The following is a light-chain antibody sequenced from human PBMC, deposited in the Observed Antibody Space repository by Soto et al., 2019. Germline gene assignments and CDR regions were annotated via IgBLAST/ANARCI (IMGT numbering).Light chain of an antibody. J-gene: IGLJ1*01. CDR2: SNN. CDR1: SSNIGSNT. V-gene: IGLV1-44*01. Sequence: QSVLTQPPSASGTPGQRVTISCSGGSSNIGSNTVNWYQQLPGTAPKLLIYSNNQRPSGVPDRFSGSKSGTSASLAISGLQSEDEADYYCAAWDDSPSYVFGTGTQLTVL. CDR3: AAWDDSPSYV.